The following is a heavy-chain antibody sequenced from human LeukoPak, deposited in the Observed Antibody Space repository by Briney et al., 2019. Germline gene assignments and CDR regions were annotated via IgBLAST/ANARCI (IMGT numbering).Heavy chain of an antibody. CDR2: IYENGGTT. D-gene: IGHD2-21*01. CDR1: GFTFRSHA. CDR3: AKDFRIGYSAHFDY. Sequence: GGSLRLSCVGSGFTFRSHAMSWVRQAPEKGLEFVSGIYENGGTTYYADSVKGRFSISRDNSKNTLYLQMDSLRGGDTAVYYCAKDFRIGYSAHFDYWGQGALVTVSS. V-gene: IGHV3-23*01. J-gene: IGHJ4*02.